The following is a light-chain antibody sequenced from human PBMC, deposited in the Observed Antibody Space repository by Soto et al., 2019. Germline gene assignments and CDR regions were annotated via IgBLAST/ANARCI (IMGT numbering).Light chain of an antibody. CDR2: GAS. J-gene: IGKJ4*02. CDR1: QGISDY. V-gene: IGKV1-9*01. Sequence: DIPLTQSPSFLSASVGDRVTISCRASQGISDYLAWYQQKPGKAPKLLIYGASTLQSGVPSRFSGSASGTEFTLTISSLQPDDFATYFCQQFNAYPLTFGGGTKLEIK. CDR3: QQFNAYPLT.